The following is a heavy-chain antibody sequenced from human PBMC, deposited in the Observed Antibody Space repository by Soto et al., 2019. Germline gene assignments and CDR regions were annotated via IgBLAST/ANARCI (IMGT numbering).Heavy chain of an antibody. J-gene: IGHJ5*02. Sequence: ASVKVSCKASGYTFTSYYIHWVRQAPGQGLEWMGIFNPTGDTASYAQKLQGRVTMTRDTSTGTAYMELGSLRSEDTAVYYCARDPNADLVVVPAATGWFYLCGQGTLVPVSS. CDR2: FNPTGDTA. D-gene: IGHD2-2*01. CDR1: GYTFTSYY. CDR3: ARDPNADLVVVPAATGWFYL. V-gene: IGHV1-46*01.